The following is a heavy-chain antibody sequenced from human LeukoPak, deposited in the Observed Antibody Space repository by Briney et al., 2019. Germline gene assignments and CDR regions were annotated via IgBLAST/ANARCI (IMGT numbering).Heavy chain of an antibody. D-gene: IGHD5-24*01. CDR3: ARDGDGYNFDY. CDR1: GGSISIYY. V-gene: IGHV4-59*01. CDR2: IYYSGST. J-gene: IGHJ4*02. Sequence: SETLSLTCTVSGGSISIYYWSWIRQPPGKGLEWIGYIYYSGSTNCNPSLKSRVTISVDTSKNQFSLKLSSVTAADTAVYYCARDGDGYNFDYWGQGTLVTVSS.